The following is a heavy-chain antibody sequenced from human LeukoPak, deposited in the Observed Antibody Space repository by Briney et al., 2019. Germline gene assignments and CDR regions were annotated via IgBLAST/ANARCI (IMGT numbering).Heavy chain of an antibody. CDR3: ARDAPILVDWNEVDDAFDI. J-gene: IGHJ3*02. CDR1: GFTVSSNY. Sequence: PGGSLRLACAASGFTVSSNYMSWVRQAPGKGLEWVSVSYSGGSTYYAESVKGRFTISRDNSKNTLYLQMNSLRAEDTAVYYCARDAPILVDWNEVDDAFDIWGQGTMVTVAS. V-gene: IGHV3-66*02. CDR2: SYSGGST. D-gene: IGHD1-1*01.